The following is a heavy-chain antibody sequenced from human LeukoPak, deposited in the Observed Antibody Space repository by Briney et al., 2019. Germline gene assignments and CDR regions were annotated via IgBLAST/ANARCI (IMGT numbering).Heavy chain of an antibody. D-gene: IGHD3-22*01. CDR3: AREPMKGAFDI. Sequence: GGSLRLSCAASGFTFSSYAMSWIRQAPGKGLEWVSYISSSGSTIYYADSVKGRFTISRDNAKYSLYLQMNSLRAEDTAVYYCAREPMKGAFDIWGQGTMVTVSS. V-gene: IGHV3-11*01. J-gene: IGHJ3*02. CDR1: GFTFSSYA. CDR2: ISSSGSTI.